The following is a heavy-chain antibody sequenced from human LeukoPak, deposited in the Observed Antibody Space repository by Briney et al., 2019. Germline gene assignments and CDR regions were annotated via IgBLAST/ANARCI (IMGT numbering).Heavy chain of an antibody. V-gene: IGHV3-23*01. D-gene: IGHD1-7*01. CDR1: GFTFSSYA. Sequence: GGSLRLSCAASGFTFSSYAISWVRQAPGKGLEWVSAISGSGGSTYYAYSVKGRFTISRDNSKNTLYLQMNSLRAEDTAVYYCAKGSWNYAELDYWGQGTLVTVSS. J-gene: IGHJ4*02. CDR3: AKGSWNYAELDY. CDR2: ISGSGGST.